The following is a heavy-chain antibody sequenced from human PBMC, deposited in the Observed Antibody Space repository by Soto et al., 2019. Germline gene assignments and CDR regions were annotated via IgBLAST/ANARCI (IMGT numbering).Heavy chain of an antibody. J-gene: IGHJ4*02. CDR1: GYTFTSYD. D-gene: IGHD2-15*01. V-gene: IGHV1-8*01. Sequence: ASVKVSCKASGYTFTSYDINWVRQTPGQGLEWVGWINPTSEYTAHAQKFQGRVTLTREISTATAYMELSSLTSEDTAVYFCHGPVHPGYSSDWGPGTQVTVS. CDR3: HGPVHPGYSSD. CDR2: INPTSEYT.